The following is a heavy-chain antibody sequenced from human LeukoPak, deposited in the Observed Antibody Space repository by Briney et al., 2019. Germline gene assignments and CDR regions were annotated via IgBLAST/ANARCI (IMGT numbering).Heavy chain of an antibody. CDR2: MYAGGST. Sequence: PGGSLRLSCAASGLTVSSTHMSWVRQAPGKGLEWVSVMYAGGSTYYADSVRGRFTISRDNAKNTLYLQMNSLRAEDTAVYYCARADYYDSSGYFDYRYYFDYWGQGTLVTVSS. J-gene: IGHJ4*02. V-gene: IGHV3-53*01. CDR3: ARADYYDSSGYFDYRYYFDY. CDR1: GLTVSSTH. D-gene: IGHD3-22*01.